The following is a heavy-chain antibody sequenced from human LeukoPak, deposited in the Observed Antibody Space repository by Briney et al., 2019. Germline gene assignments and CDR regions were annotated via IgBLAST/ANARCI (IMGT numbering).Heavy chain of an antibody. CDR2: INHSGST. CDR1: GGSFSGYY. D-gene: IGHD6-6*01. Sequence: SETLSLTCAVYGGSFSGYYWSWIRQPPGKGLEWIGEINHSGSTNYNPSLKSRVTISVDTSKNQFSLKLSSVTAADTAVYYCARGESEYVIVYWGQGTLVTVSS. CDR3: ARGESEYVIVY. J-gene: IGHJ4*02. V-gene: IGHV4-34*01.